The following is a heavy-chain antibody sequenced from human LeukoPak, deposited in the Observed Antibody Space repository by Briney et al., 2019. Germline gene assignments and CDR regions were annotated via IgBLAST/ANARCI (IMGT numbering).Heavy chain of an antibody. J-gene: IGHJ4*02. Sequence: PSETLSLTCTVSGGSISSSCYYWGWIRQPPGKGLEWIGSIYYSGSTYYNPSLKSRVTISVDTSKNQFSLRLSSVTAADTAVYYCARHPPPYYDFWSGYYKGGYFDYWGQGTLVTVSS. V-gene: IGHV4-39*01. CDR1: GGSISSSCYY. CDR2: IYYSGST. D-gene: IGHD3-3*01. CDR3: ARHPPPYYDFWSGYYKGGYFDY.